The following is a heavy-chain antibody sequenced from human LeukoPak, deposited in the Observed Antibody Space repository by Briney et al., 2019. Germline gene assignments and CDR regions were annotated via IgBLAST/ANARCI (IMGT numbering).Heavy chain of an antibody. J-gene: IGHJ4*02. CDR1: GFTFSSYA. CDR3: ARDRSPFYYYDSSGYQDY. D-gene: IGHD3-22*01. CDR2: IKQDGSEK. Sequence: SGGSLRLSCAASGFTFSSYAMSWVRQAPGKGLEWVANIKQDGSEKYYVDSVKGRFTISRDNAKNSLYLQMNSLRAEDTAVYYCARDRSPFYYYDSSGYQDYWGQGTLVTVSS. V-gene: IGHV3-7*03.